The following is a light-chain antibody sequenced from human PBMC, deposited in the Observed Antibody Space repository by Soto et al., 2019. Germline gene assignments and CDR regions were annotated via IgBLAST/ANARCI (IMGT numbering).Light chain of an antibody. CDR1: QSISSW. J-gene: IGKJ1*01. V-gene: IGKV1-5*03. CDR2: RAS. CDR3: QQYKTYWT. Sequence: IQMTQSPSTLSASVGDRVTITCRASQSISSWLAWYQQKPGKAPMLLIYRASTLESGVPSRFSGGGAGTEFTLTISSLQPDDFATYYCQQYKTYWTFGHGTKVES.